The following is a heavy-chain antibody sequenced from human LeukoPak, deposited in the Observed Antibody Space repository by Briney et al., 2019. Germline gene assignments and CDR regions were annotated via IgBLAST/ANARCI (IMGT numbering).Heavy chain of an antibody. J-gene: IGHJ6*03. CDR2: ISSSGSTT. CDR3: ARRNIVVVPAADILNYYYMDV. D-gene: IGHD2-2*01. Sequence: PGGSLRLSCAASGFTFSDYYMSWIRQAPGKGLEWVSYISSSGSTTYYADSVKGRFTISRDNAKNSLFLQMNSLRAEDTAVYYCARRNIVVVPAADILNYYYMDVWGKGTTVTVSS. V-gene: IGHV3-11*04. CDR1: GFTFSDYY.